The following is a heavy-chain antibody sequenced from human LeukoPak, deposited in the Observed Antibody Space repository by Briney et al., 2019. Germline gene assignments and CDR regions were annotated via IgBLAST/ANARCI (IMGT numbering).Heavy chain of an antibody. CDR2: IYHSGST. CDR3: GKNGAGGFPFRP. CDR1: GVSISSGGYS. Sequence: SQTLSLTCTVSGVSISSGGYSWSWIRQPSGKGLEWIGYIYHSGSTYYNPSLKSRVTISVDRSKNQFSLKLNSVSAADTAVYYCGKNGAGGFPFRPWGQGTLGT. V-gene: IGHV4-30-2*01. J-gene: IGHJ5*02. D-gene: IGHD3-16*01.